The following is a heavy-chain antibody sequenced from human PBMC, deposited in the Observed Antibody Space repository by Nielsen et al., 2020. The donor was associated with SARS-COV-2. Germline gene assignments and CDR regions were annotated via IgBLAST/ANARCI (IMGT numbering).Heavy chain of an antibody. D-gene: IGHD2-2*01. V-gene: IGHV1-69*13. CDR3: AWLVVVPAAMSAYFDY. Sequence: SVKVSCKASGCTFSSYSISWVRQAPGQGLEWMGGIIPIFGTANYAQKFQGRVTITADESTSTAYMELSSLRSEDTAVYYCAWLVVVPAAMSAYFDYWGQGTLVTVSS. J-gene: IGHJ4*02. CDR1: GCTFSSYS. CDR2: IIPIFGTA.